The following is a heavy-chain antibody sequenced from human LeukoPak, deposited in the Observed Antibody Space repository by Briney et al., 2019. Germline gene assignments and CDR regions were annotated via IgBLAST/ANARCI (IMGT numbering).Heavy chain of an antibody. CDR3: ARDQTYSGSGIYTYFDY. J-gene: IGHJ4*02. D-gene: IGHD3-10*01. CDR2: IYSTGST. CDR1: GGSISSGGYY. V-gene: IGHV4-61*02. Sequence: SETLSLTCTVSGGSISSGGYYWSWIRQPAGKGLEYLGRIYSTGSTNYNPSLRSRVTISVDTSKNHFSLKLSSVTAADTAVYYCARDQTYSGSGIYTYFDYWGQGILVTVSS.